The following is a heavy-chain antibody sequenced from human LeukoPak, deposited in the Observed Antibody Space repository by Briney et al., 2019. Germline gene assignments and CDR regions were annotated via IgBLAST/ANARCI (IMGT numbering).Heavy chain of an antibody. Sequence: ASVKVSCKASGYTFTSYYMHWVRQAPGQGLEWMGIINPSGGSTSYAQKFQGRVTMTRDTSTSTVYMELSSLRSEDTAVYYCARQPIVEMAKRSYYYYMDVWGKGTTVTISS. CDR1: GYTFTSYY. V-gene: IGHV1-46*01. J-gene: IGHJ6*03. CDR2: INPSGGST. D-gene: IGHD5-24*01. CDR3: ARQPIVEMAKRSYYYYMDV.